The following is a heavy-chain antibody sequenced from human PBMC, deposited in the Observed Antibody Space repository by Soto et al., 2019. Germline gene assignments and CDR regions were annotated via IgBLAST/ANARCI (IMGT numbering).Heavy chain of an antibody. V-gene: IGHV1-46*01. CDR3: ARALYGRRAYNWFDP. J-gene: IGHJ5*02. CDR1: GYTFTSYG. CDR2: INPSGGST. Sequence: ASVKVSCKASGYTFTSYGISWVRQAPGQGLEWMGIINPSGGSTSYAQKFQGRVTMTRDASTSTVYMELSSLRSEDTAVYYCARALYGRRAYNWFDPWGQGTLVTVSS. D-gene: IGHD3-10*01.